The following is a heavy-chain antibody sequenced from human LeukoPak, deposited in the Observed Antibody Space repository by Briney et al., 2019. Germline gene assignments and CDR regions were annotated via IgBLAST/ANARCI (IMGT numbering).Heavy chain of an antibody. Sequence: GASVKVSCKTSGYTFSSYGITWVRQAPGQGLEWVGWIRGDNGDTNYAQKLQGRVTMTTDTSTSTAYMELRSLRSDDTAVYYCARAWFGEFAIDYWGQGTLVTVSS. J-gene: IGHJ4*02. D-gene: IGHD3-10*01. CDR1: GYTFSSYG. CDR3: ARAWFGEFAIDY. V-gene: IGHV1-18*01. CDR2: IRGDNGDT.